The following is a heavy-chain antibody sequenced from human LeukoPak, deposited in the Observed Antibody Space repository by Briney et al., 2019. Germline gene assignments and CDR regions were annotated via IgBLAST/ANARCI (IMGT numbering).Heavy chain of an antibody. D-gene: IGHD1-26*01. V-gene: IGHV4-39*01. Sequence: PSETLSLTCSVSGGSISNIIYYWAWVRLPPGKGLEWIGSIHFSGSTYYNPSLKSRVTISADTSKNQFSLRLNFVIAADTAVYYCARRMGALDFWGQGALVAVSS. CDR2: IHFSGST. J-gene: IGHJ4*02. CDR1: GGSISNIIYY. CDR3: ARRMGALDF.